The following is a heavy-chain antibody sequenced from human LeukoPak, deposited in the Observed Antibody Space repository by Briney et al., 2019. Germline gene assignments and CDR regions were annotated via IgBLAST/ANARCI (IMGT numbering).Heavy chain of an antibody. V-gene: IGHV3-23*01. CDR3: ARAHNWKYGTFDY. CDR1: GFTFSTYA. D-gene: IGHD1-7*01. Sequence: GGSLRLSCAASGFTFSTYAMTWVRQAPGKGLEWVSTISGSGGSTYYADSVKGRFTISRDNSRDTLYLQMNSLRAEDTAVYYCARAHNWKYGTFDYWGQGTLVTVSS. CDR2: ISGSGGST. J-gene: IGHJ4*02.